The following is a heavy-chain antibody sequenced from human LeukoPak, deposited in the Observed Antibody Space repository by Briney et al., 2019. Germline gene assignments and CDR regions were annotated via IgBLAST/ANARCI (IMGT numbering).Heavy chain of an antibody. CDR1: GGSISSYY. CDR3: AREARSLFAVADIDY. Sequence: SETLSLTCTVSGGSISSYYWSWIRQPPGKGLEWIGYIYYSGSTNYNPSLKSRVTISVDTSKNQFSLKLSSVTAADTAVYYCAREARSLFAVADIDYWGQGTLVTVSS. D-gene: IGHD6-19*01. J-gene: IGHJ4*02. CDR2: IYYSGST. V-gene: IGHV4-59*01.